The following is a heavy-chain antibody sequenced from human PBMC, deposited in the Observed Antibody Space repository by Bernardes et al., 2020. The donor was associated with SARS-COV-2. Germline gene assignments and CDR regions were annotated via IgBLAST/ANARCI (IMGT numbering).Heavy chain of an antibody. J-gene: IGHJ6*02. D-gene: IGHD2-15*01. Sequence: GGSLRLSCAASGFTFSSYAMSWVRQAPGKGLEWVSAISGSGGSTYYADSVTGRFTISRDNSKNTLYLQMNSLRAEDTAVYYCAREQYCSGGSCYFYGMDVWGQGTTVTVSS. CDR3: AREQYCSGGSCYFYGMDV. CDR1: GFTFSSYA. CDR2: ISGSGGST. V-gene: IGHV3-23*01.